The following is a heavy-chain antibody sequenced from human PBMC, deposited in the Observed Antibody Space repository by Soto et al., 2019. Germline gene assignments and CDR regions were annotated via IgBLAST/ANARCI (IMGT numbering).Heavy chain of an antibody. V-gene: IGHV1-8*02. Sequence: ASVKVTCKASGYTFINYDISWVRQATGQGLEWMGWMNPGSGKTGYANKFQGRVTMTRDASTSTAHLELSSLTSEDTAVYYCARMASFGTLNWFDPWGQGTTVTVSS. CDR3: ARMASFGTLNWFDP. CDR1: GYTFINYD. CDR2: MNPGSGKT. D-gene: IGHD3-16*01. J-gene: IGHJ5*01.